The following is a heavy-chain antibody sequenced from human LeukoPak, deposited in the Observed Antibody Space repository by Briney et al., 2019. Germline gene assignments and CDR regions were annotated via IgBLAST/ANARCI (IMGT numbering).Heavy chain of an antibody. CDR1: GFTFSSYA. V-gene: IGHV3-30*04. Sequence: GRSLRLSCAASGFTFSSYAMHWVRQAPGKGLEWVAVISYDGSNKYYADSVKGRFTISRDNSKNTLYQQMNSLRAEDTAVYYCARDRVENGPPDYWGQGTLVTVSS. D-gene: IGHD3-10*01. J-gene: IGHJ4*02. CDR3: ARDRVENGPPDY. CDR2: ISYDGSNK.